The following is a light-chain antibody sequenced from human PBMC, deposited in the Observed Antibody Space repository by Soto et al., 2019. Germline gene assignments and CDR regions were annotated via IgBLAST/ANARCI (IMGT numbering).Light chain of an antibody. V-gene: IGLV2-14*01. CDR1: SSDVGNYIF. CDR2: DIN. CDR3: VSYTTRASYV. Sequence: QSVLTQPASVSGSPGQSITISCTGTSSDVGNYIFVSWYRQHPGKAPKLMIYDINNRPSGVSNRFSGSKSGNTASLTISGLQDEEEAAYYCVSYTTRASYVFGTGTKVTV. J-gene: IGLJ1*01.